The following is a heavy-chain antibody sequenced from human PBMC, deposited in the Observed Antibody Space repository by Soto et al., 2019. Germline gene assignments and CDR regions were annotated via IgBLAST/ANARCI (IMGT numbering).Heavy chain of an antibody. CDR2: ISYDGSNK. CDR1: GFTFSSYA. CDR3: ERDHDP. V-gene: IGHV3-30-3*01. J-gene: IGHJ1*01. Sequence: QVQLVESGGGVVQPGRSLRLSCAASGFTFSSYAMHWVRQAPGKGLEWVAVISYDGSNKYYADSVKGRFTISRDNSKNTLYLQMNSLRAEDTAVYYCERDHDPWGQGTLVTVSS. D-gene: IGHD3-16*01.